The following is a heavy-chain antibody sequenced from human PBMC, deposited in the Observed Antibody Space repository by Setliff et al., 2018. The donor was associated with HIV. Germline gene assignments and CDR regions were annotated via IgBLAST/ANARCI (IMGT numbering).Heavy chain of an antibody. CDR1: GGSISGSNYY. CDR2: VHYSGII. Sequence: SETLSLTCTVFGGSISGSNYYWGWIRQPPGKGLEWIANVHYSGIIYFNPSLRSRVAISVDTSHNQFSLRLRSVTAADTAVYYCARPSLGIGGGSMFNNWGQGTLVTVSS. D-gene: IGHD3-3*01. CDR3: ARPSLGIGGGSMFNN. V-gene: IGHV4-39*01. J-gene: IGHJ4*02.